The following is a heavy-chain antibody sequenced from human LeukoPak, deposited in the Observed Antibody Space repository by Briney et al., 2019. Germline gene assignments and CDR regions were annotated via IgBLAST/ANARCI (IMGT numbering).Heavy chain of an antibody. V-gene: IGHV3-66*01. Sequence: LSGGSLRLSCAASGFTFSNAWMSWVRQAPGKGLEWVSVIYSGGSTYYADSVKGRFTISRDNSKNTLYLQMNSLRAEDTAVYYCARGGPAAGRFDYWGQGTLVTVSS. J-gene: IGHJ4*02. CDR1: GFTFSNAW. CDR2: IYSGGST. CDR3: ARGGPAAGRFDY. D-gene: IGHD6-13*01.